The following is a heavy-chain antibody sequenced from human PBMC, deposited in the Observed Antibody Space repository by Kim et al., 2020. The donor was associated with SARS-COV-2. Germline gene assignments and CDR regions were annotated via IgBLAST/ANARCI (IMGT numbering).Heavy chain of an antibody. J-gene: IGHJ4*02. D-gene: IGHD1-1*01. CDR3: VREGNGGVYDY. CDR2: IYYSGST. CDR1: GDSISGYY. V-gene: IGHV4-59*01. Sequence: SETLSLTCNVSGDSISGYYWSWIRQPPGKALEWIGYIYYSGSTKYNPSLKSRVTISLDTSKNQFSLRLRSATAADTAVYYCVREGNGGVYDYWGQGALVT.